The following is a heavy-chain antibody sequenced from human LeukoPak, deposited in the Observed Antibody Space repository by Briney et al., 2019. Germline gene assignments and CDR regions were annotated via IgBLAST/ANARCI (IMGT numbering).Heavy chain of an antibody. Sequence: PGGSLRLSCAGSGFTLSSYAMHWVRHPTGNSLEWVSAIGAAGDPYYAGSVKGRFTISRQTGKNSLYLQMNSLRPGGTAIYYCARSRGFGNYGLWAFDIWGQGTMVTVSS. J-gene: IGHJ3*02. CDR2: IGAAGDP. D-gene: IGHD4-17*01. CDR1: GFTLSSYA. CDR3: ARSRGFGNYGLWAFDI. V-gene: IGHV3-13*05.